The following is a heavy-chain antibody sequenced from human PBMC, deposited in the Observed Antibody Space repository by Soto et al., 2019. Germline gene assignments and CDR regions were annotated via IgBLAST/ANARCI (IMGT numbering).Heavy chain of an antibody. V-gene: IGHV3-15*01. CDR3: TTVTSSGYYEYYFDY. CDR1: GLTLSKAW. J-gene: IGHJ4*02. Sequence: EVQLVESGGGLVKPGESLRLSCAASGLTLSKAWMSWVRQIPGKGLEWLGRLKSKADGWKTEYPATVKGRFTISRDYSKNTLYLQMNSLKTEDTAVYYCTTVTSSGYYEYYFDYWGQGTLVTVSS. CDR2: LKSKADGWKT. D-gene: IGHD3-22*01.